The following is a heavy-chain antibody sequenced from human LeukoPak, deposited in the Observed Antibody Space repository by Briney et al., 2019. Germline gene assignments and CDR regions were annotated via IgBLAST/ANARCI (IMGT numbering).Heavy chain of an antibody. CDR2: IIPILGIA. J-gene: IGHJ4*02. CDR1: GGTFSIYA. Sequence: AASVKVSCKASGGTFSIYAISWVRQAPGQGLEWMGRIIPILGIANYAQKFQGRVTITADKSTSTAYMELSSLRSEDTAVYYCARGVEDTAMVKGYYDSSGYYSPGYWGQGTLVTVSS. V-gene: IGHV1-69*04. D-gene: IGHD3-22*01. CDR3: ARGVEDTAMVKGYYDSSGYYSPGY.